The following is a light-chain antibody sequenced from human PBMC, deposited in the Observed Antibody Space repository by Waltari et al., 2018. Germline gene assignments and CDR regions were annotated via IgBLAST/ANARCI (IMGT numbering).Light chain of an antibody. Sequence: QSILTQPPSVSGAPGQSVSISCTGSSSNIGAGYAVHWYQQVPGTAPPLIIFGNPLRPSGVPGRFSASESGTSSSLAITGLRADDEAVYYCQSYDINLSGSGVFGGGTRLTVL. CDR1: SSNIGAGYA. CDR3: QSYDINLSGSGV. CDR2: GNP. V-gene: IGLV1-40*01. J-gene: IGLJ3*02.